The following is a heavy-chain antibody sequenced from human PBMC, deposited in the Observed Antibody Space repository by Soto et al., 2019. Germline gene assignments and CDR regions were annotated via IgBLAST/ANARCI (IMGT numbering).Heavy chain of an antibody. CDR1: GYSFTIYW. CDR2: IDPSDSYT. V-gene: IGHV5-10-1*01. Sequence: PGESLKISCKGSGYSFTIYWISWVRQMPGKGLEWMGRIDPSDSYTNYSPSFQGHVTISADKSTSTAYLQWSSLKASDTAMYYCARPLAGYYYYGMDVWGQGTTVTVSS. J-gene: IGHJ6*02. CDR3: ARPLAGYYYYGMDV.